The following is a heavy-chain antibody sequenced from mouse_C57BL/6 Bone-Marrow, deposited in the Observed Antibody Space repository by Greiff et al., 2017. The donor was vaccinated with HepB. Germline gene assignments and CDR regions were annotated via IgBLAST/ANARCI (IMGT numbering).Heavy chain of an antibody. CDR1: GYTFTDYE. Sequence: VKLQQSGAELVRPGASVTLSCKASGYTFTDYEMHWVKQTPVHGLEWIGAIDPETGGTAYNQKFKGKAILTADKSSSTAYMELRSLTSEDSAVYYCTRNSNYETAWFAYWGQGTLVTVSA. CDR3: TRNSNYETAWFAY. D-gene: IGHD2-5*01. V-gene: IGHV1-15*01. J-gene: IGHJ3*01. CDR2: IDPETGGT.